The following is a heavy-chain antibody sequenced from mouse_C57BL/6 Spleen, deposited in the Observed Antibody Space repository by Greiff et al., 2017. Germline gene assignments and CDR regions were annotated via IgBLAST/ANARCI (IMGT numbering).Heavy chain of an antibody. CDR3: ARDYGSSPLYYYAMGD. CDR1: GYTFTSYW. CDR2: IDPSDSYT. V-gene: IGHV1-50*01. D-gene: IGHD1-1*01. J-gene: IGHJ4*01. Sequence: QVQLQQPGAELVKPGASVKLSCKASGYTFTSYWMQWVKQRPGQGLEWIGEIDPSDSYTNYNQKFKGKATLTVDTSSSTAYMQLSSLTSEDSAVYYCARDYGSSPLYYYAMGDWGQGTSVTVSS.